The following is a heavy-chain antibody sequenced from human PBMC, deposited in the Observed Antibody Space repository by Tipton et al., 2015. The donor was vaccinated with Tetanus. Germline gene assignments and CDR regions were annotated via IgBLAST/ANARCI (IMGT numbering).Heavy chain of an antibody. D-gene: IGHD5-18*01. CDR1: GGSISSRSYY. J-gene: IGHJ4*01. CDR2: IYYTGST. V-gene: IGHV4-31*03. CDR3: ASSVGQLWF. Sequence: TLSLTCTVSGGSISSRSYYWSWIRQHPVKGLEWIGYIYYTGSTYYNPSLKSRVIISAATSKNQFSLKLSSVTAADTAVYYCASSVGQLWFWGQGSLVTVSS.